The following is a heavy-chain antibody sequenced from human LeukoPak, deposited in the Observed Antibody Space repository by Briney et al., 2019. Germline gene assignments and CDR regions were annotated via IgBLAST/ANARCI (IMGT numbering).Heavy chain of an antibody. CDR3: AKDSGFYGSGSYGY. V-gene: IGHV3-23*01. D-gene: IGHD3-10*01. J-gene: IGHJ4*02. CDR2: ISGSGENI. CDR1: GFTFASYA. Sequence: PGGSLRLSCAASGFTFASYAMSWVRQAPGKGLEWVSGISGSGENIHYADSAKGRFTISRDKSKNTLYLQMDSLRAEDTAVYYCAKDSGFYGSGSYGYWAQGTLVTVSS.